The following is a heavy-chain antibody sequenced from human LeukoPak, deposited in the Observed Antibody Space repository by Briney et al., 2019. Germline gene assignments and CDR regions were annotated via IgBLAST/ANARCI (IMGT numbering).Heavy chain of an antibody. D-gene: IGHD6-6*01. V-gene: IGHV1-69*05. CDR1: GGTFSSYA. CDR2: IIPIFGTA. J-gene: IGHJ4*02. CDR3: AKGRSSSFFDY. Sequence: VASVKVSCXASGGTFSSYAISWVRQAPGQGLGWMGGIIPIFGTANYAQKFQGRVTITTDESTSTAYMELSSLRSEDTAVYYCAKGRSSSFFDYWGQGTLVTVSS.